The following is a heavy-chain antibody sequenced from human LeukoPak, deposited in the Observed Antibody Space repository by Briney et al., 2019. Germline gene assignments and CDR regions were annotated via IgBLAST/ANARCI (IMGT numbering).Heavy chain of an antibody. CDR3: ARHGYGPKYYYDSSGYLGFDY. Sequence: SETLSLTCTVSGGSISSSSYYWGWIRQPPGKGLEWIGSIYYSGSTYYNPSLKSRVTISVDTSKNQFSLKLSSVTAADTAVYYCARHGYGPKYYYDSSGYLGFDYWGQGTLVTVSS. J-gene: IGHJ4*02. CDR1: GGSISSSSYY. V-gene: IGHV4-39*01. D-gene: IGHD3-22*01. CDR2: IYYSGST.